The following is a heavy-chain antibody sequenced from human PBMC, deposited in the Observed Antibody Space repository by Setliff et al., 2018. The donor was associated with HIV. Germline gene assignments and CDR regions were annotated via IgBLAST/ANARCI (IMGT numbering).Heavy chain of an antibody. D-gene: IGHD4-4*01. CDR2: INPSGGST. Sequence: ASVKVSCKASGYTFTNYYIHWVRQAPGQGLEWMGIINPSGGSTTYAQKFQGRVTMTRDTSTSTVYMELSSLRSEDTAVYYCARDAFDYTASYYSYMDVWGKGTTVTVSS. CDR1: GYTFTNYY. J-gene: IGHJ6*03. V-gene: IGHV1-46*01. CDR3: ARDAFDYTASYYSYMDV.